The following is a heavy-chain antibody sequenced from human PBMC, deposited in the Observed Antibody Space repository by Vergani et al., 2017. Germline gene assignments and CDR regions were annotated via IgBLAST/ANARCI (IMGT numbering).Heavy chain of an antibody. CDR3: ASLKATTSQNFDY. D-gene: IGHD5-12*01. V-gene: IGHV1-69*02. CDR2: IIPILGIA. CDR1: GGPFSSYT. J-gene: IGHJ4*02. Sequence: QVQLVQSGAEVKKPGSSVKVSCKASGGPFSSYTISWVRQAPGQGLEWMGRIIPILGIANYAQKLQGRVTITADKSTSTAYMELSSLRSEDTAVYYWASLKATTSQNFDYWGQGTLVTVSS.